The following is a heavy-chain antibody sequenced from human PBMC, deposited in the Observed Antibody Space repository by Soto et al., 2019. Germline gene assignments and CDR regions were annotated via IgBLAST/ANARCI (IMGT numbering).Heavy chain of an antibody. V-gene: IGHV1-18*01. CDR3: ARDRITKYCSGGSCYLTDTTADY. Sequence: GASVKVSCKASGYTFTSYGISWVRQAPGQGLEWMGWISAYNGNTNYAQKLQGRVTMTTDTSTSTAYMELRSLRSDDTAVYYCARDRITKYCSGGSCYLTDTTADYWGQGTLVTVS. CDR1: GYTFTSYG. D-gene: IGHD2-15*01. CDR2: ISAYNGNT. J-gene: IGHJ4*02.